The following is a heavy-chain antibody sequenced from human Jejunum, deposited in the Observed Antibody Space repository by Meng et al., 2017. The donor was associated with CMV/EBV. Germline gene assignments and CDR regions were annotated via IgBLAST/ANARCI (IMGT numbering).Heavy chain of an antibody. CDR2: IIPIFGTA. Sequence: GGTFSNYAINWVRQAPGQGLEGMGGIIPIFGTANHAQKFRGRVTITTDASSSTGYMELSSLRSEDTAVYYCGREKSSYYRDGMDVWGQGTTVTVSS. V-gene: IGHV1-69*05. J-gene: IGHJ6*02. D-gene: IGHD2-2*02. CDR3: GREKSSYYRDGMDV. CDR1: GGTFSNYA.